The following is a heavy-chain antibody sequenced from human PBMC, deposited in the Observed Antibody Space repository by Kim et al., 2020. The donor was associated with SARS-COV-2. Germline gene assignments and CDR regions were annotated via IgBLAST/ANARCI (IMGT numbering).Heavy chain of an antibody. CDR2: IYSCGST. Sequence: GGSLRLSCAASGFTVSSNYMSWVRQAPGKGLEWVSVIYSCGSTYYADSVKGRFTISRDNSKNTLYLQMNSLRAEDTAVYYCARAGGSSTSCYGELYYGMDVWGQGTTVTVSS. V-gene: IGHV3-66*03. CDR1: GFTVSSNY. D-gene: IGHD2-2*01. J-gene: IGHJ6*02. CDR3: ARAGGSSTSCYGELYYGMDV.